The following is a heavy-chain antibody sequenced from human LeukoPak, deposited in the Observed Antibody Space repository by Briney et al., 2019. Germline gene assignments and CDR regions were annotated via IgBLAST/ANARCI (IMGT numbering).Heavy chain of an antibody. V-gene: IGHV3-49*04. Sequence: GGSLRLSCITSGFSFSDSTLNWVRQPPGKGLEWVGLIRSEVRGGTTDYAASVKVRFTISRDDSNSIAYLQMHSMITEDTAVYFCSRGLPGSQYYFDFWGQGTLVTVSS. D-gene: IGHD1-1*01. J-gene: IGHJ4*02. CDR1: GFSFSDST. CDR3: SRGLPGSQYYFDF. CDR2: IRSEVRGGTT.